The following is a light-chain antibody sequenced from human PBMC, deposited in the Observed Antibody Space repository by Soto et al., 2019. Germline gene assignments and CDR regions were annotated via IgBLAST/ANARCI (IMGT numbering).Light chain of an antibody. Sequence: QSVLTQPPSVSAAPGQKVTISCSGSSSNIGNNYVSWYQQLPGTAPKLLIYDNHKRPSGIPDRFSGSKSGTSATLGITGLQTGDEADYYCGTWDSSLSAVFGTGPKGTVL. CDR2: DNH. CDR3: GTWDSSLSAV. CDR1: SSNIGNNY. J-gene: IGLJ1*01. V-gene: IGLV1-51*01.